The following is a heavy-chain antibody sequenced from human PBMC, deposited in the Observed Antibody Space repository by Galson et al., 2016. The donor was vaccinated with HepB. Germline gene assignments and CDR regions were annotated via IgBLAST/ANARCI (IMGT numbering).Heavy chain of an antibody. D-gene: IGHD5-24*01. J-gene: IGHJ6*02. CDR3: ARVRDGYNHYYYYGMDV. V-gene: IGHV1-69*13. CDR2: IIPIFGTS. Sequence: SVKVSCKASGGTFTSYAISWVRQAPGQGLEWMGGIIPIFGTSNYAQKFQGRVTITADESTSTAYVVLSSLRSEDTAVYYCARVRDGYNHYYYYGMDVWGQGTTVTVSS. CDR1: GGTFTSYA.